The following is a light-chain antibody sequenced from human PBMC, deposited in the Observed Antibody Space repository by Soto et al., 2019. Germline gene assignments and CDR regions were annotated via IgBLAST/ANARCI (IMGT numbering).Light chain of an antibody. CDR3: QQYGSSPPWT. V-gene: IGKV3-20*01. CDR1: QRVSTSY. J-gene: IGKJ1*01. CDR2: GAS. Sequence: EIVLTQSPGTLSLSPGERATLSCRASQRVSTSYLAWYQQKPRQAPGLLIYGASSSATGIPDRFSGSGSGTYFTLTISRLEPEDFSVYYCQQYGSSPPWTFGQGIKVEIK.